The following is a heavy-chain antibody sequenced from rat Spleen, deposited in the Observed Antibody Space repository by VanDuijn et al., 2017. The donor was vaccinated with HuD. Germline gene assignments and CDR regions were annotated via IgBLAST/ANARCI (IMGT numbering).Heavy chain of an antibody. CDR1: GFTFNNYW. J-gene: IGHJ2*01. CDR2: ISPSGGST. Sequence: EVQLVESGGGLVQPGRSLKLSCVASGFTFNNYWMTWIRQAPTKGLEWVASISPSGGSTYYRDSVKGRFTIFRENAKSTLSLQMDSLRSEDTATYYCARHVYGGYSEGYFDYWGQGVVVTVSS. D-gene: IGHD1-11*01. CDR3: ARHVYGGYSEGYFDY. V-gene: IGHV5-31*01.